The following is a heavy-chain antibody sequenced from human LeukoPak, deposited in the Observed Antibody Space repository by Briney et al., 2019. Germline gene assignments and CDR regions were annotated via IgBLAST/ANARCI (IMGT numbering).Heavy chain of an antibody. CDR2: ITGNGGST. CDR1: GFTFSSYA. J-gene: IGHJ4*02. V-gene: IGHV3-64*01. D-gene: IGHD2-15*01. CDR3: ARGDVMVVAATLNY. Sequence: GESLRLSCAASGFTFSSYAMHWVSQAPGKGLEYVSSITGNGGSTFHANSVKGRFTISRDNSKNTLYLQMGSLRAEDMAVYYCARGDVMVVAATLNYWGQGTLVTVSS.